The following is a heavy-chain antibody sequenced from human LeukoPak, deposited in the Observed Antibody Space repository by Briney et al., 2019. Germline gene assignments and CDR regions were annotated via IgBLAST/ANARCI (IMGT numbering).Heavy chain of an antibody. CDR3: ATYARASVYDYVWGSYRASPPTSFDY. D-gene: IGHD3-16*02. V-gene: IGHV1-24*01. CDR1: GYTLTELS. J-gene: IGHJ4*02. Sequence: GASVKVSCKVSGYTLTELSMHWVRQAPGKGLEWMGGFDPEDGETIYAQKFQGRVTMTEDTSTDTAYMELSSLRSEDTAVYYCATYARASVYDYVWGSYRASPPTSFDYWGQGTLVTVSS. CDR2: FDPEDGET.